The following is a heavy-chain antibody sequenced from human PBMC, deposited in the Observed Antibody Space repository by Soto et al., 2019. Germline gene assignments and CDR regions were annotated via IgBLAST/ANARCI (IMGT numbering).Heavy chain of an antibody. CDR2: IIPMFGTA. CDR1: GGTFSTYT. D-gene: IGHD2-2*01. J-gene: IGHJ6*02. Sequence: QVQMVQSGAEVKKPGSSVKVSCKASGGTFSTYTINWVRQAPGQGLEWMGGIIPMFGTANYAQKFKGRVTITADESTSPAYMELSSQRSVDTAVYYCARRYCISTSCHYYGMDVWGQGTTVTVSS. V-gene: IGHV1-69*12. CDR3: ARRYCISTSCHYYGMDV.